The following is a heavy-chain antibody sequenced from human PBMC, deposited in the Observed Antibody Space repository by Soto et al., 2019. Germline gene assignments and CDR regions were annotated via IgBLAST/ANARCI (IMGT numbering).Heavy chain of an antibody. CDR1: GGSFSGYY. CDR2: INHSGST. D-gene: IGHD3-10*01. Sequence: SETLSLTCAVYGGSFSGYYWSWIRQPPGKGLEGIGEINHSGSTNYNPSLKSRVTISVDTSKNQFSLKLSSVTAADTAVYYCXKGGSGSYSNAYDIWGQGTMVTVSS. CDR3: XKGGSGSYSNAYDI. V-gene: IGHV4-34*01. J-gene: IGHJ3*02.